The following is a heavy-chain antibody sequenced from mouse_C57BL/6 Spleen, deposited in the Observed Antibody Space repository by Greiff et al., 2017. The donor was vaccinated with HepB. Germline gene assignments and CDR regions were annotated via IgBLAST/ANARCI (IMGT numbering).Heavy chain of an antibody. CDR2: IDPSDSYT. J-gene: IGHJ4*01. CDR1: GYTFTSYW. D-gene: IGHD1-1*01. V-gene: IGHV1-59*01. Sequence: VQLQQPGAELVRPGTSVKLSCKASGYTFTSYWMHWVKQRPGQGLEWIGVIDPSDSYTNYNQKFKGKATLTVDTSSSTAYMQLRSLTSEDSAVYYCARGYYGSSYVGYAMDYWGQGTSVTVSS. CDR3: ARGYYGSSYVGYAMDY.